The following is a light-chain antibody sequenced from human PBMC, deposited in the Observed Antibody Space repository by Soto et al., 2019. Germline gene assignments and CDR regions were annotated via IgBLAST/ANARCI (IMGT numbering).Light chain of an antibody. CDR2: TND. J-gene: IGLJ1*01. V-gene: IGLV1-44*01. Sequence: QSVLTQPPSASGTPGQRVTMSCSGSRSSIGSNSVKWYQQLPGTAPKLLIHTNDQRPSGVPDRFSGSKSGTSASLAISGLQSEDEADYYCAAWDDTLYGFVFGTGTKVNVL. CDR3: AAWDDTLYGFV. CDR1: RSSIGSNS.